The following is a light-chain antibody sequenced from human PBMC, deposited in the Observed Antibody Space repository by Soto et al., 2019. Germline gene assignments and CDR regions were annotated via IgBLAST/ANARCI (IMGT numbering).Light chain of an antibody. V-gene: IGKV3-15*01. CDR3: HQYNSWWT. CDR2: GAS. CDR1: QTVSSRF. J-gene: IGKJ1*01. Sequence: EIVLTQSPGRLSLSPGERATLSCRASQTVSSRFLAWYQQKRGQAPRLLIYGASTRATGIPARFSGSGSGTEFTLTISSLQSEDFAVYYCHQYNSWWTFGQGTKVDIK.